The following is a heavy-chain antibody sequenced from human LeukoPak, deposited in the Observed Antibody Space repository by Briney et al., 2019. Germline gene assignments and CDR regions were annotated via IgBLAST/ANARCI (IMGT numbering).Heavy chain of an antibody. CDR3: ARADYDFWSGHIGRYYGMDV. J-gene: IGHJ6*02. V-gene: IGHV4-59*01. CDR1: GGSISSYY. Sequence: PSETLSLTCTVSGGSISSYYWSWIRQPPGKGLEWSGYIYYSGSTNYNPSLKSRVTISVDTSKNQFSLKLSSVTAADTAVYYCARADYDFWSGHIGRYYGMDVWGQGTTVTVSS. CDR2: IYYSGST. D-gene: IGHD3-3*01.